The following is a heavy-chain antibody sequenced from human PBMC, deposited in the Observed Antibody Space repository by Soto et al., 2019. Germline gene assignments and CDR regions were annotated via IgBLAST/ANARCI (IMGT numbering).Heavy chain of an antibody. V-gene: IGHV3-7*01. J-gene: IGHJ6*02. Sequence: PGGSLRLSCAASGFTFSSYWMSWVRQAPGKGLEWVANIKQDGSEKYNVDSVKGRFTISRDNAKNSLYLQVSSLRAADTAVYYCARDLGFFYEGPPPLNYFRYVMDVWGQGTPVTVSS. CDR1: GFTFSSYW. CDR3: ARDLGFFYEGPPPLNYFRYVMDV. CDR2: IKQDGSEK. D-gene: IGHD3-3*01.